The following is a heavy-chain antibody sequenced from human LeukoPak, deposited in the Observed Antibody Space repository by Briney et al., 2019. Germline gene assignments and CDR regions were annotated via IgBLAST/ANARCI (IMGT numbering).Heavy chain of an antibody. CDR1: GYTFTNYG. D-gene: IGHD6-19*01. CDR2: ISAYNGNT. Sequence: ASVKVSCKASGYTFTNYGISWVRQAPGQGLEWMGWISAYNGNTNYAQKLQGRVTMTTDTSTSTAYMELSSLRSEDTAVYYCARDRARIAVAGPYYYYGMDVWGQGTTVTVSS. CDR3: ARDRARIAVAGPYYYYGMDV. V-gene: IGHV1-18*01. J-gene: IGHJ6*02.